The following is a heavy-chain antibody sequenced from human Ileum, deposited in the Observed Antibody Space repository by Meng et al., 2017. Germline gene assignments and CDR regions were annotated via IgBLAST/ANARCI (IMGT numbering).Heavy chain of an antibody. CDR1: VDTVRNRDW. J-gene: IGHJ4*02. CDR3: VRNEGYSLGD. D-gene: IGHD2-21*01. Sequence: QGPEQEAVQGKSSSSQSPSLPWPVSVDTVRNRDWWSWVRQNAGKGLEWIEHIYQKSGRTNYNTSLKSRVHISLDKSKNQFSLNLNSVTAADTAVYYCVRNEGYSLGDWGQGTLVTVSS. V-gene: IGHV4-4*02. CDR2: IYQKSGRT.